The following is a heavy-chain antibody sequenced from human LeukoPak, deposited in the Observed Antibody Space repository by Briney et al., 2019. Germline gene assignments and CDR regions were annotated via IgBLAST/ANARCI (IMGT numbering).Heavy chain of an antibody. V-gene: IGHV3-9*01. CDR1: GFTFDDFA. D-gene: IGHD1-26*01. CDR2: ISWNSDGS. CDR3: TKMGPTPYAFDH. Sequence: GRSLRLSCSASGFTFDDFAMHWVRQVPGRGQEWVATISWNSDGSGYADSVKGRFTISRDNAKNSLYLQMNSLKPEDSALYYCTKMGPTPYAFDHWGLGTLVTVSS. J-gene: IGHJ4*02.